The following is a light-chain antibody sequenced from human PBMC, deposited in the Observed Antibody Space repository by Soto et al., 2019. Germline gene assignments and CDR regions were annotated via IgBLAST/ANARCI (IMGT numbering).Light chain of an antibody. V-gene: IGLV2-14*01. CDR2: HVS. CDR1: SSDVGGYNY. J-gene: IGLJ1*01. CDR3: SSYTSTSTYV. Sequence: QSVLAQPASVSGSPGQSIAISCTGTSSDVGGYNYVSWYQQYPGIAPKLMIYHVSNRPSGVSNRFSGSKSGNSASLTISGLQAEDEADYHCSSYTSTSTYVFGTGTKVTVL.